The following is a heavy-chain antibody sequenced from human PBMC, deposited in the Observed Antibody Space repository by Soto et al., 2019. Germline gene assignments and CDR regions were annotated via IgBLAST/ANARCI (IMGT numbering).Heavy chain of an antibody. V-gene: IGHV3-74*01. D-gene: IGHD2-8*02. CDR1: GFTVSSFW. CDR3: ARDLVAKDAFDL. CDR2: INSDGSNT. J-gene: IGHJ3*01. Sequence: EVQLVESGGGLVQPGGSLRLSCAASGFTVSSFWIHWFRQAPGKGLVWVSRINSDGSNTRYADFVKGRFTISRDNAKNTLYLQMNSLRVEDTAVYYCARDLVAKDAFDLWGQGTMVTVSS.